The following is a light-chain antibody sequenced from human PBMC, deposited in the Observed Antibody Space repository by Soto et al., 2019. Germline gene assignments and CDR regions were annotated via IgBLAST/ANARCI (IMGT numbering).Light chain of an antibody. V-gene: IGKV1-27*01. CDR2: AAS. J-gene: IGKJ4*01. CDR1: QDIAHF. CDR3: QKCKVAPFT. Sequence: ILMTQSPSSLSAFVGDIFTITCRASQDIAHFVAWYQQKPGKVPKLLIYAASTLQSGVPSRFSGRGAGTDFTLTISSLQPEDVATYYCQKCKVAPFTFGGGTKVDIK.